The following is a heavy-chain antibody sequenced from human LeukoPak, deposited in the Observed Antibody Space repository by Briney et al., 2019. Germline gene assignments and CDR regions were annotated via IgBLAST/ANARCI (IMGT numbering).Heavy chain of an antibody. D-gene: IGHD1-14*01. V-gene: IGHV4-59*11. J-gene: IGHJ3*02. CDR3: ARDRISINAIDM. Sequence: SETLSLTCTVSGAAISGHYLTWLRQPPGKGLEWIGYISHIGSTNYNPSLKSRVSISADTSTNQFSLKLPSVTAADTAVYYCARDRISINAIDMWGQGTMVTVSS. CDR1: GAAISGHY. CDR2: ISHIGST.